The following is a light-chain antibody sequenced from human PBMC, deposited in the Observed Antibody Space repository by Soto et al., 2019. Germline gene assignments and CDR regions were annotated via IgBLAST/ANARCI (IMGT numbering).Light chain of an antibody. CDR1: QSISRY. CDR3: QQTYNTPFT. J-gene: IGKJ5*01. Sequence: DLQMTQSPFSLPASVGDRVTITCRASQSISRYLNWYQQKPGKAPNLLIYAASALASGVPSRFSGGGSGTDFTVTISSLQPEDFATYYCQQTYNTPFTFGQGTRVEIK. CDR2: AAS. V-gene: IGKV1-39*01.